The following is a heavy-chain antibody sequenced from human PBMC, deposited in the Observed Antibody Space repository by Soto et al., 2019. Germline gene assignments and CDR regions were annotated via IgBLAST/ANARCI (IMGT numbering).Heavy chain of an antibody. D-gene: IGHD5-18*01. J-gene: IGHJ4*02. Sequence: PSETLSLTCAVYGGSFSGYYWSWIRQPPGKGLEWIGEIYHSGSTNYNPSLKSRVTISVDTSKNQFSLKLSSVTAADTAVYYCARGREYSYGYYFDYWGQGTLVTVSS. CDR2: IYHSGST. V-gene: IGHV4-34*01. CDR1: GGSFSGYY. CDR3: ARGREYSYGYYFDY.